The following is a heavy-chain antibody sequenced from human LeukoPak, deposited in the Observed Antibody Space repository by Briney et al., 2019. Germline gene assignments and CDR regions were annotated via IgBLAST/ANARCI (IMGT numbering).Heavy chain of an antibody. CDR3: AREVRGYYFDY. CDR2: ISSGGNT. D-gene: IGHD3-22*01. Sequence: GGSLRLSCAAPGFIVSSNYMSWVRQAPGKGLEWVSVISSGGNTYYADSVKGRFTISRDNSKNTVFLQMNSLRAEDTAVYYCAREVRGYYFDYWGQGTLVTVSS. J-gene: IGHJ4*02. V-gene: IGHV3-53*01. CDR1: GFIVSSNY.